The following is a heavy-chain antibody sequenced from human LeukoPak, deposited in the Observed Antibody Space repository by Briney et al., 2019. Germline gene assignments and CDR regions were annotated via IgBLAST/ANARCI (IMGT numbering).Heavy chain of an antibody. CDR2: IYYSGST. V-gene: IGHV4-39*07. J-gene: IGHJ5*02. D-gene: IGHD6-13*01. Sequence: SETLSLTCTVSSGSISSSSYYWGWIRQPPGKGLEWIGSIYYSGSTYYNPSLKSRVTISVDTSKNQFSLKLSSVTAADTAVYYCARDGYSSSWYGGWFDPWGQGTLVTVSS. CDR1: SGSISSSSYY. CDR3: ARDGYSSSWYGGWFDP.